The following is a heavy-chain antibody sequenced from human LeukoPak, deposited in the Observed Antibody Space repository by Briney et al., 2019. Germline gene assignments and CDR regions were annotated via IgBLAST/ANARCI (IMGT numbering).Heavy chain of an antibody. CDR2: MSGDASST. CDR3: ARDRQWDLDYYYYMDV. J-gene: IGHJ6*03. CDR1: GFTFSDYY. D-gene: IGHD1-26*01. Sequence: GGSLRLSCAASGFTFSDYYMHWVRQAPGKGLVWVARMSGDASSTDYADSVKGRFTISRDYAKNTLYLQMDSLRVEDTAMYYCARDRQWDLDYYYYMDVWGKGTTVTISS. V-gene: IGHV3-74*01.